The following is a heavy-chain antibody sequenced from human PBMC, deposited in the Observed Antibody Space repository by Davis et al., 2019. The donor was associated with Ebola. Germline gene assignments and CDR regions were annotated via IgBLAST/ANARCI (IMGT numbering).Heavy chain of an antibody. CDR2: LSATAAAS. CDR3: ATNCTGANCYSGGDY. J-gene: IGHJ4*02. V-gene: IGHV3-23*01. CDR1: GLTFSSYS. D-gene: IGHD2-15*01. Sequence: GESLKISCVASGLTFSSYSMSWVCQVPGMGLEWVSSLSATAAASYYADSVKGRFTISRDNSKKTLYLDMNSLRADDTAIYYCATNCTGANCYSGGDYWGPGTLVTVSS.